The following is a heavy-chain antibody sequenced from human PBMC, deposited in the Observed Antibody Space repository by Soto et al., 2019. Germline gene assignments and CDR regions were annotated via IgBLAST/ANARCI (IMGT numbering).Heavy chain of an antibody. Sequence: QVHLVQSEAEARKPGASVKLSCKTSGYTFTRFPIHWVRQAPGQRLEWMGWINADNGNTKYSQKFQGRVPITRDTSATTAHMELSSLRSDDTAVYYCARDPRDYYYGMDVWGQGTTVTVSS. CDR3: ARDPRDYYYGMDV. J-gene: IGHJ6*02. CDR2: INADNGNT. V-gene: IGHV1-3*01. CDR1: GYTFTRFP. D-gene: IGHD3-10*01.